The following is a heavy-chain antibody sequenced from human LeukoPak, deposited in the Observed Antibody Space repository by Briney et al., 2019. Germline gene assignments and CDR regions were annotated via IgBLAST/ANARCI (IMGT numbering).Heavy chain of an antibody. V-gene: IGHV1-69*04. CDR1: GGTFSSYA. Sequence: SVKVSCKASGGTFSSYAISWLRQAPGQRLEWMGRIIPILGIANYAQKFQGRVTITADKSTSIAYMELSSLRSEDTAVYYCARGKTAMAPNDYWGQGTLVTVSS. CDR3: ARGKTAMAPNDY. CDR2: IIPILGIA. J-gene: IGHJ4*02. D-gene: IGHD5-18*01.